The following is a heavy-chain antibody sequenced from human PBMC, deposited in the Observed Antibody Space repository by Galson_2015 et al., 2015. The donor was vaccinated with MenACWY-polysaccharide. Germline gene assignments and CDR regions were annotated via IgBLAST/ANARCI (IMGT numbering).Heavy chain of an antibody. CDR1: GGTFSNYA. Sequence: SVKVSCKASGGTFSNYAISWVRQAPGQGLEWLGGIIPIFGTSNYALKFQGRVTITSDTSASTAYMELSSLRSEDTAVYYCARVDCGSDGCFLIDYWGQGTLVTVSS. CDR2: IIPIFGTS. J-gene: IGHJ4*02. CDR3: ARVDCGSDGCFLIDY. V-gene: IGHV1-69*05. D-gene: IGHD2-21*01.